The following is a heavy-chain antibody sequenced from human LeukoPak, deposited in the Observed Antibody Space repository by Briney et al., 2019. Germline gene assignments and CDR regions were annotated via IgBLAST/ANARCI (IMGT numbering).Heavy chain of an antibody. CDR3: ARADYYDSSGYYSDY. CDR2: ISSSSSYI. D-gene: IGHD3-22*01. V-gene: IGHV3-21*01. CDR1: GFTFSSYS. J-gene: IGHJ4*02. Sequence: GRSLRLSCAASGFTFSSYSMNWVRQAPGKGLEWVSSISSSSSYIYYADSVKGRFTISRDNAKNSLYLQMNSLRAEDTAVYYCARADYYDSSGYYSDYWGQGTLVTVSS.